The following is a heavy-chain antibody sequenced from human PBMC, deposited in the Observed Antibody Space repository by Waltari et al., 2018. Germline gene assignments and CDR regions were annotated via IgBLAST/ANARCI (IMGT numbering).Heavy chain of an antibody. CDR2: IKSDGSGT. Sequence: EVQLVESGGGLVQPGGSVTLPCATSGLTFSAHGIHWVRHSPGKGLVWVSCIKSDGSGTRYADSVKGRFTISRDNAKNTLFLQMDSLRADDTAVYYCARDGVGAGHDLDYWGQGTLVTVSS. V-gene: IGHV3-74*01. CDR1: GLTFSAHG. CDR3: ARDGVGAGHDLDY. D-gene: IGHD1-26*01. J-gene: IGHJ4*02.